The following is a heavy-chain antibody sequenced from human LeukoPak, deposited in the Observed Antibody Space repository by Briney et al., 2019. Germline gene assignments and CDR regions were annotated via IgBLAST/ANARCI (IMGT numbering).Heavy chain of an antibody. J-gene: IGHJ5*02. CDR3: ARAGGYCRSTSCYSYNWFDP. D-gene: IGHD2-2*01. CDR2: IIPIFGTA. CDR1: GGTFSSYA. Sequence: EASVKVSCKASGGTFSSYAISWVRQAPGQGLEWMGGIIPIFGTANYAQKFKGRVTITTDESTSTAYMELSSLRSEDTAVYYCARAGGYCRSTSCYSYNWFDPWGQGTLVTVSS. V-gene: IGHV1-69*05.